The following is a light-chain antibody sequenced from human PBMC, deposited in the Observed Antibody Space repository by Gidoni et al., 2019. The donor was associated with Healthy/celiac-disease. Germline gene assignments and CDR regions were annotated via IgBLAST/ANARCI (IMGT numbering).Light chain of an antibody. Sequence: DIQMTQSPSTLSASVGDRVTITCRASQSISSWLAWYQQKPGKAPKLLIYKASSLESGVPSRFSGSGSGTVFTLTISSLQPDAFATYYCQQYNSYAETFGQGTKVEIK. V-gene: IGKV1-5*03. CDR2: KAS. CDR3: QQYNSYAET. J-gene: IGKJ1*01. CDR1: QSISSW.